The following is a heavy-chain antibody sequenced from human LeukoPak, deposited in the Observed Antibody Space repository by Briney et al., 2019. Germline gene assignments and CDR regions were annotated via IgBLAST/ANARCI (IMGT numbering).Heavy chain of an antibody. CDR1: GGSISSISYY. D-gene: IGHD2-2*01. CDR3: ARDESGCSSTSCYNWFDP. V-gene: IGHV4-39*07. CDR2: IYHSGST. Sequence: SETLSLTCTISGGSISSISYYWGWIRQPPGKGLEWIGYIYHSGSTYYNPSLKSRVTISVDRSKNQFSLKLSSVTAADTAVYYCARDESGCSSTSCYNWFDPWGQGTLVTVSS. J-gene: IGHJ5*02.